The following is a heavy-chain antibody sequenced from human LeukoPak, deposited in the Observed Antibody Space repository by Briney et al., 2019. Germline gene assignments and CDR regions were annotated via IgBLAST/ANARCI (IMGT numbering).Heavy chain of an antibody. Sequence: ASVKVSCKASGYTFSSYAMHWVRQAPGQRLEWMGWINAGDGNTKYSRKFQGRVTITRDTSASTAYMELSSLRSEDTAVYYSARDRSGRGYSHGIDYWGQGTLVTVSS. D-gene: IGHD5-18*01. CDR3: ARDRSGRGYSHGIDY. CDR1: GYTFSSYA. V-gene: IGHV1-3*01. CDR2: INAGDGNT. J-gene: IGHJ4*02.